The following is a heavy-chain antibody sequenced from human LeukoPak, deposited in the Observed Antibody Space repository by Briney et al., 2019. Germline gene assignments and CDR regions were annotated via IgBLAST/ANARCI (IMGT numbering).Heavy chain of an antibody. Sequence: PGGSLRLSCAASGVIFSDYFMSWIRQAPGKGLEWVSYISNTGTTIYYADSVKGRFTISRDNTKSSLYLQMNSLRAEDTAIYYCAGGVMEGGAGSPFDYWGQGTLVIVSS. CDR1: GVIFSDYF. J-gene: IGHJ4*02. V-gene: IGHV3-11*01. CDR3: AGGVMEGGAGSPFDY. D-gene: IGHD6-19*01. CDR2: ISNTGTTI.